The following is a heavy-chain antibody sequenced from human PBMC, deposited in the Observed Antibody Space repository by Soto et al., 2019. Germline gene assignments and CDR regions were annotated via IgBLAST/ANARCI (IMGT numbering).Heavy chain of an antibody. CDR1: GFTFDDYA. V-gene: IGHV3-9*01. CDR3: VKDESINWYSGHFRH. CDR2: INWNSGSI. Sequence: RLSCAAPGFTFDDYAMHWVRQVPGKGLEWVSGINWNSGSIGYADSVKGRFAISRDNAKNSLHLQMNSLRAEDTAFYYCVKDESINWYSGHFRHWGQGTLVTVSS. D-gene: IGHD6-13*01. J-gene: IGHJ1*01.